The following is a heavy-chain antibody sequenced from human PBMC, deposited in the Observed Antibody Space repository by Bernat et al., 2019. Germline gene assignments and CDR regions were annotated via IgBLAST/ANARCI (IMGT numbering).Heavy chain of an antibody. CDR1: GFTFSSYG. CDR3: AREVDCSSTSCYRGWFDP. V-gene: IGHV3-33*01. J-gene: IGHJ5*02. Sequence: QVQLVESGGGVVQPGRSLRLSCAASGFTFSSYGMHWVRQAPGKGLEWVAAIWYDGSNEYYADFVKGRFTISRENSKKTLYLQMNSLRVEDTAVYYCAREVDCSSTSCYRGWFDPWGQGTLVTVSS. D-gene: IGHD2-2*02. CDR2: IWYDGSNE.